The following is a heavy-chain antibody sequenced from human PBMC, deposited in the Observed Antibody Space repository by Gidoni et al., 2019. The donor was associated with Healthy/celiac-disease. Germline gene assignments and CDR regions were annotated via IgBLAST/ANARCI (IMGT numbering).Heavy chain of an antibody. CDR1: GFTFISYG. Sequence: QVQLVESGGGVVQPGRSLRLSCAASGFTFISYGMHWVRQAPGKGLEWVAVISYDGSNKYYADSVKGRFTISRDNSKNTLYLQMNSLRAEDTAVYYCAKDWAVAGTFDYWGQGTLVTVSS. CDR3: AKDWAVAGTFDY. V-gene: IGHV3-30*18. D-gene: IGHD6-19*01. J-gene: IGHJ4*02. CDR2: ISYDGSNK.